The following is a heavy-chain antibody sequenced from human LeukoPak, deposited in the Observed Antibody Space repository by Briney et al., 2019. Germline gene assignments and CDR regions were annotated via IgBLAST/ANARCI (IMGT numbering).Heavy chain of an antibody. J-gene: IGHJ4*02. V-gene: IGHV3-23*01. Sequence: GGSLRLSCAASGFTFSSYGMSWVRQAPGKGLEWVSSINGNGGSTYYADSVKGRFTISRDNSKSTLYLQMNSLRAEDTAVYYCARPEWEPWVFDYWGQGTLVTVSS. CDR2: INGNGGST. D-gene: IGHD1-26*01. CDR3: ARPEWEPWVFDY. CDR1: GFTFSSYG.